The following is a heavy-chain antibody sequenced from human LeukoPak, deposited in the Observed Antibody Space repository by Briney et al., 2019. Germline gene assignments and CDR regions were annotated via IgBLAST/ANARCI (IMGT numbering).Heavy chain of an antibody. CDR3: ARRRHGWLQLGAFDY. J-gene: IGHJ4*02. V-gene: IGHV4-59*08. D-gene: IGHD5-24*01. CDR2: IYYSGST. Sequence: KPSETLSLTCTVSGGSISSYYWSWIRQPPGKGLEWIGYIYYSGSTNYNPSLKSRVTISVDTSKNQFSLKLSSVTAADTAVYYCARRRHGWLQLGAFDYWGQGTLVTVSS. CDR1: GGSISSYY.